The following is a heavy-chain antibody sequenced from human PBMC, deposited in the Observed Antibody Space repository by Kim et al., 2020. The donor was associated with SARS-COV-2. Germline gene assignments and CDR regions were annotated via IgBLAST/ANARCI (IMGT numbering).Heavy chain of an antibody. D-gene: IGHD3-22*01. J-gene: IGHJ3*02. CDR2: ISGSGGST. Sequence: GGSLRLSCAASGFTFSSYAMSWVRQAPGKGLEWVSAISGSGGSTYYADSVKGRFTISRDNSKNTLYLQMNSLRAEDTAVYYCAKDRDSSGYLDDAFDIWGQGTMVTVSS. V-gene: IGHV3-23*01. CDR3: AKDRDSSGYLDDAFDI. CDR1: GFTFSSYA.